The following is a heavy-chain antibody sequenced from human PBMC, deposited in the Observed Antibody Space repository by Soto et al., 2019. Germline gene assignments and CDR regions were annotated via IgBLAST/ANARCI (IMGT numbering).Heavy chain of an antibody. J-gene: IGHJ5*02. CDR1: GLTFNDVW. CDR2: IKTKAEGETT. D-gene: IGHD1-26*01. Sequence: DVQLVESGGGFVKPGGSLRLSCAASGLTFNDVWMRWGRQAPGKGLEWVGRIKTKAEGETTDDAAPVKGRFTISRADSKKIVHMEMNNLKTEDTAVYYCTVRGGGLGPWCQGILVTVSS. CDR3: TVRGGGLGP. V-gene: IGHV3-15*01.